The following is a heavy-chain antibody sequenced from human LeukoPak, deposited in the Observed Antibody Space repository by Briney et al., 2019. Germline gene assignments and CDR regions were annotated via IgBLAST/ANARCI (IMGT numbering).Heavy chain of an antibody. V-gene: IGHV3-21*01. J-gene: IGHJ4*02. Sequence: GGSLRLSCAASGFTFSSYSMKWVRQAPGKGLEWVSSISSSSSYIYYADSVKGRFTISRDNAKNSLYLQMNSLRAEDTAVYYCASRLLFERYFDWVPFDYWGQGTLVTVSS. D-gene: IGHD3-9*01. CDR2: ISSSSSYI. CDR1: GFTFSSYS. CDR3: ASRLLFERYFDWVPFDY.